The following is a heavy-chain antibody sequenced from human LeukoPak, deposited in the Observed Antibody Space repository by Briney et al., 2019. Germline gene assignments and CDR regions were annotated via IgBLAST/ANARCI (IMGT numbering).Heavy chain of an antibody. D-gene: IGHD5-12*01. CDR1: GFTISSYE. V-gene: IGHV3-48*03. CDR3: VKDHGGHGPDS. CDR2: ISTSGSSI. Sequence: QPGGSLRLSCAASGFTISSYEMNWVRQAPGKGLEWISYISTSGSSIFYADSVKGRFTMSRDNAKNSLYLQMNSLRAEDTAVYYCVKDHGGHGPDSWGQGTLVTVSS. J-gene: IGHJ5*02.